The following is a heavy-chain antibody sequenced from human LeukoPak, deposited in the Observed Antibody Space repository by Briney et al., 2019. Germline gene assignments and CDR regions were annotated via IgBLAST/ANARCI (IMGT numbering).Heavy chain of an antibody. J-gene: IGHJ6*02. CDR1: GFTFDDYA. CDR3: AKDRAVAGPYYYYYGMDV. CDR2: ISWNSGSI. V-gene: IGHV3-9*01. Sequence: GGSLRLSCAASGFTFDDYAMHRVRQAPGKGLEWVSGISWNSGSIGYADSVKGRFTISRDNAKNSLYLQMNSLRAEDTALYYCAKDRAVAGPYYYYYGMDVWGQGTTVTVSS. D-gene: IGHD6-19*01.